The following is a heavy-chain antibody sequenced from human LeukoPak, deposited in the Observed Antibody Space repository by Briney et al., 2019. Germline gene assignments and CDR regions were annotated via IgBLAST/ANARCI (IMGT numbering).Heavy chain of an antibody. CDR3: AKVLVRWGYCGGDCYTFVSPRFDY. Sequence: GGSLRLSCAASGFTFSSYAMSWVRQAPGKGLEWVSAISGSGGSTYYADSVKGRFTISRDNSKNTLYLQMNSLRAEDTAAYYCAKVLVRWGYCGGDCYTFVSPRFDYWGQGTLVTVSS. D-gene: IGHD2-21*02. CDR2: ISGSGGST. V-gene: IGHV3-23*01. CDR1: GFTFSSYA. J-gene: IGHJ4*02.